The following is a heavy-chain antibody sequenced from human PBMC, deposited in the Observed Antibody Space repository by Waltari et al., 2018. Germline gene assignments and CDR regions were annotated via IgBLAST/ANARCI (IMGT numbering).Heavy chain of an antibody. CDR1: YFSINHGYF. V-gene: IGHV4-38-2*02. CDR2: VFRDGKS. J-gene: IGHJ4*02. Sequence: QVQLQESGPGLVKPSETLPVPCSVPYFSINHGYFWGWIRQPPHKGLEWIGSVFRDGKSYYNRSLESRAAISVDTSRDQFTLRLKSATAADTAIYYCVREPGIALAGPTYYFDYWGQGILVTVSS. CDR3: VREPGIALAGPTYYFDY. D-gene: IGHD6-19*01.